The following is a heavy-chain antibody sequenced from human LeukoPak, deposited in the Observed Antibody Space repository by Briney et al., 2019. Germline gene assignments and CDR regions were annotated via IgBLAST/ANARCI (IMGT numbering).Heavy chain of an antibody. V-gene: IGHV4-59*01. J-gene: IGHJ4*02. Sequence: PSETLSLTCTVSGGSISSYYWSWIRQPPVKGLEWIGYIYYSGSTNYNPSLKSRVTISVDTSKNQFSLKLSSVTAADTAVYYCASGWYGRFDYWGQGTLVTVSS. CDR3: ASGWYGRFDY. D-gene: IGHD6-19*01. CDR1: GGSISSYY. CDR2: IYYSGST.